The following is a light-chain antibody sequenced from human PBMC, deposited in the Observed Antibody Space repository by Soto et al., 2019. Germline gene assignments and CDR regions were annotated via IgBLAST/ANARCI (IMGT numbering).Light chain of an antibody. CDR2: GAS. CDR1: QSVSDNY. V-gene: IGKV3-20*01. Sequence: EIVLTQSPGTLSLSPGERATLSCRASQSVSDNYLAWYQQKPGQAPRLLIYGASSRTIGIPDRFSGSGSGTDFTLTISKLEPEDFAVYYCQQFGSSPPWTFGQGTKVDI. J-gene: IGKJ1*01. CDR3: QQFGSSPPWT.